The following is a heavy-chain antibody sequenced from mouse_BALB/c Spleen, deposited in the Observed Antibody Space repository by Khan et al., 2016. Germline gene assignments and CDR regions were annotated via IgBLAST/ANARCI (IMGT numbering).Heavy chain of an antibody. CDR3: AYDGYFAWFPD. J-gene: IGHJ3*01. CDR1: GYSITSDYA. D-gene: IGHD2-3*01. V-gene: IGHV3-2*02. Sequence: EVQLQESGPGLVKPSQSLSLTCTVTGYSITSDYAWNWIRQFQGNKLEWMGYISYSGLTNYNPSLKSRISITRDTSKNQFFLQLLSVTTEATATXYCAYDGYFAWFPDGGHRTLVTISA. CDR2: ISYSGLT.